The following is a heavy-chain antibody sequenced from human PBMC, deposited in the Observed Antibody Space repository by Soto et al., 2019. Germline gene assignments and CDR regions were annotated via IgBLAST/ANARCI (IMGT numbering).Heavy chain of an antibody. D-gene: IGHD5-12*01. CDR2: IYYSGST. Sequence: LSLTCTVSGGSISSGGYYWSWIRQHPGKGLEWIGYIYYSGSTYYNPSLKSRVTISVDTSKNQFSLKLSSVTAADTAVYYCARSSGGSGYDINFDYWGQGTLVTVSS. V-gene: IGHV4-31*03. CDR1: GGSISSGGYY. J-gene: IGHJ4*02. CDR3: ARSSGGSGYDINFDY.